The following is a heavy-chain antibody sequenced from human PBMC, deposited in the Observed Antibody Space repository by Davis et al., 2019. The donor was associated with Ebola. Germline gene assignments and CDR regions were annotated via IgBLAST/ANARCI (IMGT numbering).Heavy chain of an antibody. Sequence: ASVKVSCKASGYTFTGYYMHWVRQAPGQGLEWMGWTHPSGGSTSYAQKFQGRVTMTRDTSTSTVYMELSSLRSEDTAVYYCARAAPHRGGWYADGMDVWGQGTTVTVSS. CDR2: THPSGGST. D-gene: IGHD6-19*01. V-gene: IGHV1-46*01. J-gene: IGHJ6*02. CDR3: ARAAPHRGGWYADGMDV. CDR1: GYTFTGYY.